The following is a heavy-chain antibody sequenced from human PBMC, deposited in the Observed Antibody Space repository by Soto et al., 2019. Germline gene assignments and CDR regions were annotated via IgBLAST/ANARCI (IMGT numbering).Heavy chain of an antibody. CDR1: GFTFRNYV. J-gene: IGHJ4*02. Sequence: EVQLLESGGGLVQPGGSLRLSCAASGFTFRNYVMSWVRQAPGKGLEWLSSITGSGDITYYADSVRGRCAISRDNSKNTLYLQMDSLVAEDTAIYYCVKLAWLGDFPGHDHWGQGAMLTVSS. CDR2: ITGSGDIT. V-gene: IGHV3-23*01. D-gene: IGHD3-10*01. CDR3: VKLAWLGDFPGHDH.